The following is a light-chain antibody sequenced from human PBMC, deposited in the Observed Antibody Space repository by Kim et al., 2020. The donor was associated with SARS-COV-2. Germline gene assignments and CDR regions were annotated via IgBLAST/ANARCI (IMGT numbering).Light chain of an antibody. CDR2: DAS. V-gene: IGKV1-33*01. CDR3: QQYDALYT. CDR1: QEINNY. J-gene: IGKJ2*01. Sequence: LSASVGDRVSITCQASQEINNYVNWYQQKPGKAPKLLIYDASNLETGVPSRFSGSGYGTDFTFTINSLQPEDIATYYCQQYDALYTFGQGNKLEI.